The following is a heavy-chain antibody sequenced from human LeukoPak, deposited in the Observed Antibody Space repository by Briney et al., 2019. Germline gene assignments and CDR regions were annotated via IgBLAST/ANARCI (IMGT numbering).Heavy chain of an antibody. CDR2: TYYRSKWNN. Sequence: SQTLSLTCAISGDSVSSNSVSWHWLRQSPSTGLEWLGRTYYRSKWNNDYAVSVKSRIMINPDTSKNQFSLQLDSVTPEDTAVYYCAKDQTRPMWLGYYFDYWGQGTLVTVSS. CDR1: GDSVSSNSVS. V-gene: IGHV6-1*01. D-gene: IGHD5-12*01. J-gene: IGHJ4*02. CDR3: AKDQTRPMWLGYYFDY.